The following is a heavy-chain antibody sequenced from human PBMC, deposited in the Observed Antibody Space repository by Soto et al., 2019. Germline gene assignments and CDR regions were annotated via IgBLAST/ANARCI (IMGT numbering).Heavy chain of an antibody. V-gene: IGHV1-3*01. Sequence: QVQLVQSGAEVKKPGASVKVSCKASGYTFTSYAMHWVRQAPGQRLEWMGWINAGNGNTKYSQKFQGRVTITRDTSASTAYMELSSLRSEDTAVYYCARAQYYYDSSGPPVAFDIWGQGTMVTVSS. D-gene: IGHD3-22*01. CDR1: GYTFTSYA. CDR2: INAGNGNT. CDR3: ARAQYYYDSSGPPVAFDI. J-gene: IGHJ3*02.